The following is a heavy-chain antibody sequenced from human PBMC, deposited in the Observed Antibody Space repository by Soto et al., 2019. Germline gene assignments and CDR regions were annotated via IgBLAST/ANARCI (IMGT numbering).Heavy chain of an antibody. Sequence: SETLSLTCTVSGGSVTNSSYYWGWIRQSPGKGLEWIGSVYYRGRSYSKSSVKSRVTIPVDTSKNRFSLSLNSVTASDTAVYFCVSQRTTVPTQAYFDYWGPGALVTVSS. CDR1: GGSVTNSSYY. D-gene: IGHD4-17*01. CDR3: VSQRTTVPTQAYFDY. V-gene: IGHV4-39*01. CDR2: VYYRGRS. J-gene: IGHJ4*02.